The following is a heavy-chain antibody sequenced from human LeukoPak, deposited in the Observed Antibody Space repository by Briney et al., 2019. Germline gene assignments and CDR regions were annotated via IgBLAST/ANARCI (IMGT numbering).Heavy chain of an antibody. CDR2: ISGSGGST. CDR1: GFTFSSYA. CDR3: AKVYSSGWYQVNNWFDP. J-gene: IGHJ5*02. D-gene: IGHD6-19*01. Sequence: GGSLRLSCAAPGFTFSSYAMSWVRQAPGKGLEWVSAISGSGGSTYYADSVKGRFTISRDNSKNTLYLQMNSLRAEDTAVYYCAKVYSSGWYQVNNWFDPWGQGTLVTASS. V-gene: IGHV3-23*01.